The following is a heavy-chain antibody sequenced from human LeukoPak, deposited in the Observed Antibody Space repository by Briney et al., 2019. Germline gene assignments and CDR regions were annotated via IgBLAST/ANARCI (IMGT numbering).Heavy chain of an antibody. D-gene: IGHD7-27*01. CDR3: TKVLGLWYFDL. CDR2: ISGSGDST. Sequence: GGSLRLSCAASGFTFSTYAVTWVRQAPGKGLEWVSTISGSGDSTYYADSVKGRFTISRDNSKNTLYLQMNSLRAEDTAVYYCTKVLGLWYFDLWGRGTLATVSS. V-gene: IGHV3-23*01. J-gene: IGHJ2*01. CDR1: GFTFSTYA.